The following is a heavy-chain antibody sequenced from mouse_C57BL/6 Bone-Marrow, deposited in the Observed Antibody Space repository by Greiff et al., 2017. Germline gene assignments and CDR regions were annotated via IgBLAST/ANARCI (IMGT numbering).Heavy chain of an antibody. Sequence: QVQLQQPGAELVRPGSSVKLSCKASGYTFTSYWMHWVKQRPIQGLEWIGNIDPSDSETPSNQKFKDKATLTVDKSSSTAYMQLSSLTAEDSAVYYCAREWVLGFAYWGQGTLVTVSA. CDR3: AREWVLGFAY. D-gene: IGHD1-3*01. V-gene: IGHV1-52*01. CDR2: IDPSDSET. J-gene: IGHJ3*01. CDR1: GYTFTSYW.